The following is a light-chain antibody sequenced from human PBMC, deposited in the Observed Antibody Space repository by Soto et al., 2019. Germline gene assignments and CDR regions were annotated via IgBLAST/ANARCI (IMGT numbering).Light chain of an antibody. J-gene: IGKJ3*01. CDR3: QQYSSWPFT. V-gene: IGKV3-15*01. CDR2: RAS. Sequence: EIVMTQSPATLSVSPGERVTLSCRASQSISSNLAWYQQKLGQAPRLLIYRASTRATGIPARFSGSGSGTEFTLTISSLQSEDSAIYYCQQYSSWPFTFGPGTKVAIE. CDR1: QSISSN.